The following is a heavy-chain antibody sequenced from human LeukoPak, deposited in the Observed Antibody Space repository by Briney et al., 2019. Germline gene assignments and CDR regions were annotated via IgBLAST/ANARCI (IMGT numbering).Heavy chain of an antibody. CDR3: AKGYCTNGVCYLDY. V-gene: IGHV3-21*01. Sequence: PGGSLRLSCAASGFTFSSYSLNWVRQAPGKGLEWVSSISSSSSYIYYADSVKGRSTISRDNAKNSLYLQMNSLRAEDMAVYYCAKGYCTNGVCYLDYWGQGTLVTVSS. J-gene: IGHJ4*02. CDR2: ISSSSSYI. D-gene: IGHD2-8*01. CDR1: GFTFSSYS.